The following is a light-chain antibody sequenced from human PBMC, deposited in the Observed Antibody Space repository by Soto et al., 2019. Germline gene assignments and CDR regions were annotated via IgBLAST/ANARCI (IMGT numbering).Light chain of an antibody. CDR1: QSVSGW. CDR2: DVS. CDR3: QQYESYSGT. Sequence: DIQITQSPSALSASVGDRVTITCRASQSVSGWLAWYQQKPGKAPKLLIYDVSSLERGVPSRFSSSGSGTEFTLTISGLHPDDFATYYCQQYESYSGTFGPGTKVDIK. V-gene: IGKV1-5*01. J-gene: IGKJ1*01.